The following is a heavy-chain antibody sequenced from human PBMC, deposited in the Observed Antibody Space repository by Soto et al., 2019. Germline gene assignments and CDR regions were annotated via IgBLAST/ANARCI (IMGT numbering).Heavy chain of an antibody. V-gene: IGHV5-51*01. J-gene: IGHJ3*02. Sequence: GAPLKISCNGSGYSFTSYWIGWVRQMPGKGLEGMGIIYPDDSDTRYSPSFQGQVTISADKSISTAYLQWSSLKASDTAMYYCARPRPLDICGQGTMVTVSS. D-gene: IGHD6-25*01. CDR2: IYPDDSDT. CDR3: ARPRPLDI. CDR1: GYSFTSYW.